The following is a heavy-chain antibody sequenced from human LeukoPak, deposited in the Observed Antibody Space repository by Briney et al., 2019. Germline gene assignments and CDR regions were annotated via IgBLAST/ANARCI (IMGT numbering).Heavy chain of an antibody. CDR2: IWYGGSDK. CDR3: ARHLYYFEL. V-gene: IGHV3-33*01. CDR1: GFTFSRYV. J-gene: IGHJ4*02. Sequence: GGSLRLSCEASGFTFSRYVMHWVRQAPGKGLEWVEAIWYGGSDKYYADSVKGRFTSSRDNSKNTLYLQMSSLRADDTAVDYCARHLYYFELWGQGTLVSVSA.